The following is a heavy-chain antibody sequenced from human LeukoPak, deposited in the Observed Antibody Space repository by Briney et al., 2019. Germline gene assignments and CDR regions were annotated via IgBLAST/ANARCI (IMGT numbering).Heavy chain of an antibody. CDR3: ARVGDYDFWSGYYTNWFDP. CDR1: GYTFTSYG. CDR2: ISAYNGNT. D-gene: IGHD3-3*01. J-gene: IGHJ5*02. Sequence: GASVKVSCKASGYTFTSYGISWVRQAPGQGLEWMGWISAYNGNTNYAQKLQGRVTMTRDTSISTAYMKLSRLRSDDTAVYCCARVGDYDFWSGYYTNWFDPWGQGTLVTVSS. V-gene: IGHV1-18*01.